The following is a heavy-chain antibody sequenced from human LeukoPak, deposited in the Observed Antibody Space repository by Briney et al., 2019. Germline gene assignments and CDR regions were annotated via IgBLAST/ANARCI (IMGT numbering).Heavy chain of an antibody. CDR2: ISAYNGNT. J-gene: IGHJ5*02. CDR1: GYTFTSYG. V-gene: IGHV1-18*01. CDR3: ARHNYYGSGSPISP. D-gene: IGHD3-10*01. Sequence: GASVKVSCKASGYTFTSYGVSWVRQAPGQGLEWMGWISAYNGNTNYAQKLQGRVTMTTDTSTSTAYMELRSLRSDDTAMYYCARHNYYGSGSPISPWGQGTLVTVSS.